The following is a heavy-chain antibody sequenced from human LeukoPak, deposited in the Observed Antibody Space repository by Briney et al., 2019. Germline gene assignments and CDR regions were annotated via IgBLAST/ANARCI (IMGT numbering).Heavy chain of an antibody. CDR1: GFTFSSYG. CDR2: ISGSGGST. V-gene: IGHV3-23*01. CDR3: ARVGHHDAFDI. Sequence: PGGSLRLSCAASGFTFSSYGMSWVRQAPGKGLEWVSAISGSGGSTYYADSVKGRFTISRDNAKNSLYLQMNSLRAEDTAVYYCARVGHHDAFDIWGQGTMVTVSS. D-gene: IGHD3-10*01. J-gene: IGHJ3*02.